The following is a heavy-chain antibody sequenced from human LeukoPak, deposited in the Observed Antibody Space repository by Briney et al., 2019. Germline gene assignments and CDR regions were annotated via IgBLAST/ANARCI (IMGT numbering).Heavy chain of an antibody. D-gene: IGHD1/OR15-1a*01. CDR2: IYYSGST. V-gene: IGHV4-39*07. J-gene: IGHJ5*02. Sequence: SETLSLTCTVSGGSISSSSYYWGWIRQPPGKGLEWIGSIYYSGSTYYNPSLKSRVTISVDTSKNQFSLKLSSVTAADTAVYFCARYQGTALTWGLPFDPWGQGTLVTVSS. CDR1: GGSISSSSYY. CDR3: ARYQGTALTWGLPFDP.